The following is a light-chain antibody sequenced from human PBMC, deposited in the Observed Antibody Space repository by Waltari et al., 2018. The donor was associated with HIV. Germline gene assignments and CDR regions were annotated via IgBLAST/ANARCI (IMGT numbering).Light chain of an antibody. CDR2: WAS. Sequence: DIVMTQSPDSLVVSLGERATINCKSSQSVLYSSNNKNYLAWYQQKPGQPPKLLIYWASTRESGVPDRFSGSGSWTDFTLTISSLQAEDVAVYYCQQYYSTPYTFGQGTKLEIK. CDR1: QSVLYSSNNKNY. J-gene: IGKJ2*01. V-gene: IGKV4-1*01. CDR3: QQYYSTPYT.